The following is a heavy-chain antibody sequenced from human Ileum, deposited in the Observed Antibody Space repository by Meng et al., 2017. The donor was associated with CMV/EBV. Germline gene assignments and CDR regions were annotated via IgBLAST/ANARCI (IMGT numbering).Heavy chain of an antibody. Sequence: GESLKISCAASGFTFSSYAMSWVRQAPGKGLEWVSAISGSGGSTYYADSVKGRFTISRDNSKNTLYLQMNSLRAEDTAVYYCAKGVGGNYYYFDYWGQGTLVTVSS. CDR1: GFTFSSYA. CDR3: AKGVGGNYYYFDY. V-gene: IGHV3-23*01. CDR2: ISGSGGST. J-gene: IGHJ4*02. D-gene: IGHD1-26*01.